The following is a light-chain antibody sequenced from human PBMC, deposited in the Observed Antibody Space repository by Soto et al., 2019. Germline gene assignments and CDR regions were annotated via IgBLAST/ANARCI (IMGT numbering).Light chain of an antibody. CDR2: GAS. J-gene: IGKJ2*01. CDR1: QSVSSTY. V-gene: IGKV3-20*01. Sequence: EFVLTQSPGTLSLSPGERATLSCRASQSVSSTYLAWYQQKPGQAPGLLIYGASSRATGIPDRFSGSGSGTDFTLTISRLEPEDFAVYYCQQYGSSSMYTFGQGTKVE. CDR3: QQYGSSSMYT.